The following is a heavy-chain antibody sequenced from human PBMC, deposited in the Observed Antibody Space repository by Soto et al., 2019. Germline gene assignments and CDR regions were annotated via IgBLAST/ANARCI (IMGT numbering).Heavy chain of an antibody. CDR1: GGTFSSYA. V-gene: IGHV1-69*13. Sequence: SVKVSCKASGGTFSSYAISWVRQAPGQGLEWMGGIIPIFGTADYAQKFQGRVTITADESTSTGFMELSSLTSEDTAIYYCARDLGSGYDPGDYWGQGTLVTVSS. J-gene: IGHJ4*02. CDR3: ARDLGSGYDPGDY. D-gene: IGHD5-12*01. CDR2: IIPIFGTA.